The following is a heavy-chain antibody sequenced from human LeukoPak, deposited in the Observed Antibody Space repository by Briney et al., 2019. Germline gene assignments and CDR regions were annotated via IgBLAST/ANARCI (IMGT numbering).Heavy chain of an antibody. CDR1: GVDFIDHG. Sequence: GGSLRLSCEASGVDFIDHGMHWVRQAPGRGLEWVAVISDDGTLKFYGDSARGRFTISRDNSVNMVYLQLTSLRPDDTGVYYCARKRGDLFDYWGQGTLVTVSS. J-gene: IGHJ4*02. V-gene: IGHV3-30*03. CDR2: ISDDGTLK. CDR3: ARKRGDLFDY. D-gene: IGHD3-16*01.